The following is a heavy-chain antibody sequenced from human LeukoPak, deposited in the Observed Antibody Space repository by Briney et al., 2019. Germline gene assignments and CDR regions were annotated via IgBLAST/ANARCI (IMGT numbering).Heavy chain of an antibody. J-gene: IGHJ4*02. CDR1: GGSISSYY. CDR3: ARGRTTVTTYDY. CDR2: IHYSGST. V-gene: IGHV4-59*01. D-gene: IGHD4-17*01. Sequence: PSETLSLTCTVSGGSISSYYWSWLRQPPGKGLEWIGYIHYSGSTNFNPSLKSRVTISVDTSKNQLSLKLTSVTAADTAVYYCARGRTTVTTYDYWGQGTLVTISS.